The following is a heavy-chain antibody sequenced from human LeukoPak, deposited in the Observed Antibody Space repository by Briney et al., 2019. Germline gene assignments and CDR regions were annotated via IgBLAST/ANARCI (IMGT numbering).Heavy chain of an antibody. Sequence: GASVKDSSKVSGYTLTELSMHWVRQAPGKRLEWMGGFYQEYGETIDIKTIQGRVTMDEDTSTDTAYMELSSMRSEGAVVYCFATAILTGYFPRAYFDYGGQGTLVTVHS. CDR3: ATAILTGYFPRAYFDY. CDR1: GYTLTELS. D-gene: IGHD3-9*01. J-gene: IGHJ4*02. CDR2: FYQEYGET. V-gene: IGHV1-24*01.